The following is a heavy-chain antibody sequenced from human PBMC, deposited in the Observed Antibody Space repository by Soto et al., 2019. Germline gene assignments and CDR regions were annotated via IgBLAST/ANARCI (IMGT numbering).Heavy chain of an antibody. CDR1: GYTFTGYY. Sequence: ASVKVSCKASGYTFTGYYMHWVRQAPGQGLEWMGWINPNSGGTNYAQKFQGWVTMTRDTSISTAYMELSRLRCDDTAVYYCARPYYYDSSGYSFYFDYWGQGTLVTVSS. CDR2: INPNSGGT. V-gene: IGHV1-2*04. J-gene: IGHJ4*02. D-gene: IGHD3-22*01. CDR3: ARPYYYDSSGYSFYFDY.